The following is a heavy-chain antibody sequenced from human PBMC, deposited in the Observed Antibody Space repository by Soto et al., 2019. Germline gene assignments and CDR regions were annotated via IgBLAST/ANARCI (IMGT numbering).Heavy chain of an antibody. CDR1: GGSPSGCRYF. CDR2: IYYSGST. V-gene: IGHV4-30-4*07. J-gene: IGHJ4*02. D-gene: IGHD6-19*01. CDR3: ARSASGSGWF. Sequence: TQTLCHPCTGSGGSPSGCRYFCCWSRTPTGKGLDWIGYIYYSGSTKYNPSLKSRVTISVDTSKNQFSLKLTSMTDADPAAYSCARSASGSGWFGGRGTLVTVS.